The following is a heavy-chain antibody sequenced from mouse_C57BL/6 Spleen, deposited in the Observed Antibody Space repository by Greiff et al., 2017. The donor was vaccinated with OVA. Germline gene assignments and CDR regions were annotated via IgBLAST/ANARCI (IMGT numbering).Heavy chain of an antibody. CDR2: IGPGGGST. J-gene: IGHJ1*03. CDR1: GYTFTDYS. D-gene: IGHD3-3*01. V-gene: IGHV1-77*01. Sequence: QVQLQQSGAELVKPGASVKLSCKASGYTFTDYSIHWVKQRPGQGLEWIGMIGPGGGSTYYNEKFKGKATLTADKSSSTAYMQLSSLTSEDSAVYFCAREGPYWDFDGWGTGTTVTVSS. CDR3: AREGPYWDFDG.